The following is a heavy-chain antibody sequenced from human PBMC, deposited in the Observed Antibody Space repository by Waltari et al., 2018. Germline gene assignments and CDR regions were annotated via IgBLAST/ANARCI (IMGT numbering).Heavy chain of an antibody. CDR3: ASGYSSGWLVDY. V-gene: IGHV1-69*08. D-gene: IGHD6-19*01. J-gene: IGHJ4*02. CDR1: GGTFSSYT. CDR2: IIPILGTA. Sequence: QVQLVQSGAEVKKPGSSVKVSCKASGGTFSSYTISWVRQAPGQGLEWMGRIIPILGTANYAQKFQGRVTITADKSTSTAYMELSSLRSEDTAVYYCASGYSSGWLVDYWGQGTLVTVSS.